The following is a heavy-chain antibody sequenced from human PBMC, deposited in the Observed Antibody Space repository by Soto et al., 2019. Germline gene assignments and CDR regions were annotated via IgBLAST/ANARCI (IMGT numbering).Heavy chain of an antibody. CDR2: IWDDGSNK. V-gene: IGHV3-33*01. CDR1: GFTFSSYG. CDR3: ASEYCSGGSCHYYGMDV. Sequence: QVPLVESGGGVVQPGRSLRLSCAASGFTFSSYGMHWVPQAPGKGLEWVAIIWDDGSNKNYTDSVKGRFTISRDNPKNTLDLQIKSLRAEETAVYYWASEYCSGGSCHYYGMDVWCQGTTVTVSS. D-gene: IGHD2-15*01. J-gene: IGHJ6*02.